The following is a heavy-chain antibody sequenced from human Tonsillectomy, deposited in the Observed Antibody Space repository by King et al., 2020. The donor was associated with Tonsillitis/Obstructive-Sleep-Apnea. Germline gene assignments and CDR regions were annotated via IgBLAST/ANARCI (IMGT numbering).Heavy chain of an antibody. V-gene: IGHV3-21*01. CDR3: ARESSSSWYPFDAFDF. J-gene: IGHJ3*01. Sequence: VQLVESGGGLVKPGGSLRLSCAASGYTFSSYSMNWVRQAPGKGLEWVSSISSGSSYIYYADSGRGRFTVSRDNAKNSLYLRMNSLRAEDTAVYYCARESSSSWYPFDAFDFWGQGTMVTVSS. CDR2: ISSGSSYI. CDR1: GYTFSSYS. D-gene: IGHD6-13*01.